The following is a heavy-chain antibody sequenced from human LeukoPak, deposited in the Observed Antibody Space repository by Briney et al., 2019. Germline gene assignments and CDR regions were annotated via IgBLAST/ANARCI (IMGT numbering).Heavy chain of an antibody. CDR2: IYNNGRT. Sequence: SETLSLTCTVSGGSISSSSDYWGWIRQPPGMGLEWIGSIYNNGRTFTNPSLKSRATISVDTSKNQFSLKLSSVTAADTAMYYCAKHRWDGTYNFDFWGQGTLVPVSS. V-gene: IGHV4-39*01. CDR1: GGSISSSSDY. J-gene: IGHJ4*02. D-gene: IGHD1-1*01. CDR3: AKHRWDGTYNFDF.